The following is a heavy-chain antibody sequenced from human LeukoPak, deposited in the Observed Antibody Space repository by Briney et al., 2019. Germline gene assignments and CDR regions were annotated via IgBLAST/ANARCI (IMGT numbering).Heavy chain of an antibody. CDR1: GGTFSSYA. J-gene: IGHJ4*02. V-gene: IGHV1-69*01. CDR3: ASMYYYDSSGYYALLY. CDR2: IIPIFGTA. Sequence: GSSVKVSCKASGGTFSSYAISWVRQAPGQGLEWMGGIIPIFGTANYAQKFQGRVTITADESTSTAYMELSSLRSEDTAVYYCASMYYYDSSGYYALLYWGQGTLVTVSS. D-gene: IGHD3-22*01.